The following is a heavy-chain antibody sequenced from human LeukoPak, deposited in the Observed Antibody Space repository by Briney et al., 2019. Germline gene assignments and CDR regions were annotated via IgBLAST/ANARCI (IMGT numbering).Heavy chain of an antibody. J-gene: IGHJ4*02. CDR1: GGSISSSSYY. Sequence: PSETLSLTCTVSGGSISSSSYYWGWIRQPPGKGLEWIGSIYYSGSTYYNPSLRSRVTISVDTSKNQFSLKLSSVTAADTAVYYCASSRPYDILTGYPYYFDYWGQGTLVTVSS. V-gene: IGHV4-39*07. D-gene: IGHD3-9*01. CDR3: ASSRPYDILTGYPYYFDY. CDR2: IYYSGST.